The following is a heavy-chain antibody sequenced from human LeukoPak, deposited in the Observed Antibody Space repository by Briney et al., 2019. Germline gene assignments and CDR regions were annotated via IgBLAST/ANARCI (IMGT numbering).Heavy chain of an antibody. J-gene: IGHJ5*02. CDR3: ARRGTRRITMIANWFDP. D-gene: IGHD3-22*01. Sequence: GSLRLSCAASGFTFSNYWMNWIRQPPGKGLEWIGEINHSGSTNYNTSLKSRVTMSLDTSKNQFSLKLSSVTAADTAVYYCARRGTRRITMIANWFDPWGQGTLVTVSS. CDR2: INHSGST. V-gene: IGHV4-34*01. CDR1: GFTFSNYW.